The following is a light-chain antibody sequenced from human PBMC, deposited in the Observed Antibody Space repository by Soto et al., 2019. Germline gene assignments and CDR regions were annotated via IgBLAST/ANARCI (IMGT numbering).Light chain of an antibody. Sequence: DIVMTQSPDSLAVSLGERATINCKSSQSVLYSSDNKNFVAWYQQKPGQPPKMLIYLASTRGPGVPDRFSGSGSGTDFTLIISSLQAEDVAVYYCQQYYSTPRTFGQGPRVEIK. CDR2: LAS. CDR1: QSVLYSSDNKNF. CDR3: QQYYSTPRT. V-gene: IGKV4-1*01. J-gene: IGKJ1*01.